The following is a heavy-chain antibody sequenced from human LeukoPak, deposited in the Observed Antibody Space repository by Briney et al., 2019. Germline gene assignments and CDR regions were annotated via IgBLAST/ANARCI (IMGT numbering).Heavy chain of an antibody. J-gene: IGHJ2*01. CDR1: GYTFTSYD. D-gene: IGHD4-17*01. CDR2: MNPNSGNT. V-gene: IGHV1-8*01. CDR3: ARGQSRYGDYWYFDL. Sequence: GASVNVSFKASGYTFTSYDINWVRQATGQGLEWMGWMNPNSGNTGYAQKFQGRVTMTRNTSISTAYMELSSLRSEDTAVYYCARGQSRYGDYWYFDLWGRGTLVTDSS.